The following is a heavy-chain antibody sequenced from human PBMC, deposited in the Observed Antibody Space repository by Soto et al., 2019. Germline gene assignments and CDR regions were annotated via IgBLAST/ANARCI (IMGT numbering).Heavy chain of an antibody. CDR2: IISTGNYI. CDR1: GFTFSSYT. V-gene: IGHV3-21*06. D-gene: IGHD2-15*01. J-gene: IGHJ3*02. Sequence: DVQLVESGGGLVKPGGSLRLSCAASGFTFSSYTMNWVRQAPGKGLEWVSSIISTGNYIYYADSVKGRFTISRDNANNSLYLQMNSLRAEDTAVYYCARDRLGYCSGGSCHSLDIWGQGTMVTVSS. CDR3: ARDRLGYCSGGSCHSLDI.